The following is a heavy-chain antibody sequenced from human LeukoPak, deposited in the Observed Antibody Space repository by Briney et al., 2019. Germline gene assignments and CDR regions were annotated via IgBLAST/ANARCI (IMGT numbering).Heavy chain of an antibody. Sequence: PGGSLRLSCAASGFTFSSYAMSWVRQAPGKGLEWVSAISGSGGSTYYADSVKGRFTISRDNSKNTLYLQMNSLRAEDTAVYYRAKDVRVDTAMVNGYYYYGMDVWGQGTTVTVSS. D-gene: IGHD5-18*01. V-gene: IGHV3-23*01. CDR2: ISGSGGST. CDR1: GFTFSSYA. CDR3: AKDVRVDTAMVNGYYYYGMDV. J-gene: IGHJ6*02.